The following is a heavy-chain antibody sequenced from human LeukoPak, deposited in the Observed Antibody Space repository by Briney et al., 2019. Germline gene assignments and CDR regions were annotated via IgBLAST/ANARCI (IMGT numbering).Heavy chain of an antibody. CDR2: FDPEDGET. V-gene: IGHV1-24*01. J-gene: IGHJ4*02. Sequence: ASVKVSCKVFGYTLTELSMHWVRQAPGKGREWRGGFDPEDGETIYAHKFQGRVTMTEDTSTDTAYMELSSLRSEDTAVYYCTVRPYRGYSYGLIVQDFDYWGQGTLVTVSS. CDR1: GYTLTELS. CDR3: TVRPYRGYSYGLIVQDFDY. D-gene: IGHD5-18*01.